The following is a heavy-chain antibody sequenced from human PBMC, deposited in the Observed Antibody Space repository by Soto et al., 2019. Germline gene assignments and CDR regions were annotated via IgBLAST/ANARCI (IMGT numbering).Heavy chain of an antibody. CDR3: ARGMRFLEWLLGRLYYYYYMDV. V-gene: IGHV1-8*01. CDR1: GYTFTSYD. Sequence: QVQLVQSGAEVKKPGASVKVSCKASGYTFTSYDINWVRQATGQGLEWMGWMNPNSGNTGYAQKFQGRVTMTRNTSISTAYMELSSLRSEDTAVYYCARGMRFLEWLLGRLYYYYYMDVWGKGTTVTVSS. CDR2: MNPNSGNT. J-gene: IGHJ6*03. D-gene: IGHD3-3*01.